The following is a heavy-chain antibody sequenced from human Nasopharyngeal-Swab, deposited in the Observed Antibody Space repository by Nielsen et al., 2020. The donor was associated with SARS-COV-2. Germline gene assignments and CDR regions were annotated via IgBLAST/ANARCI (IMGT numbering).Heavy chain of an antibody. J-gene: IGHJ4*02. V-gene: IGHV5-51*01. CDR2: IYPRDSDT. CDR1: GYSFTSYW. Sequence: GGSLRLSCKGSGYSFTSYWIAWVRQLPGKVLEWMGIIYPRDSDTRYSPSFQGQVTISADKSISTAYLQWSSLKASDTAMYYCARGADGYSSYFDFWGQGTLVTVSS. D-gene: IGHD5-24*01. CDR3: ARGADGYSSYFDF.